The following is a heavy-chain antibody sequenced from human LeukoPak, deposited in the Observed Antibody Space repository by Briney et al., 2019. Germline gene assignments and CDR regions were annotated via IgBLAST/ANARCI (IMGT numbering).Heavy chain of an antibody. V-gene: IGHV3-53*01. CDR3: AKDHPPYCSGTSCYPFDY. Sequence: PGGSLRLSCAASGYTVSNNYMTWVRQAPGKGLEWVSVIYSGGSTYYADSVKGRFTISRDDSKNTLYLQMNSLRAEDTAVYYCAKDHPPYCSGTSCYPFDYWGQGTLVTVSS. J-gene: IGHJ4*02. CDR1: GYTVSNNY. CDR2: IYSGGST. D-gene: IGHD2-2*01.